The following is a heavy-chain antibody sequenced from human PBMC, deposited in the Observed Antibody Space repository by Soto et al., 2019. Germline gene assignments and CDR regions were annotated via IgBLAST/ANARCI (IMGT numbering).Heavy chain of an antibody. CDR2: IYYSGTT. D-gene: IGHD7-27*01. V-gene: IGHV4-39*01. CDR3: ARRWGRTFDY. CDR1: GGSISSNDYY. Sequence: SETLSLTCTVSGGSISSNDYYWDWIRQSPGKGLEWIGSIYYSGTTYYNPSLKTRVSMSVDTSRNQFSLKLSSVTAADTAVYYCARRWGRTFDYWGQGTLVTVSS. J-gene: IGHJ4*02.